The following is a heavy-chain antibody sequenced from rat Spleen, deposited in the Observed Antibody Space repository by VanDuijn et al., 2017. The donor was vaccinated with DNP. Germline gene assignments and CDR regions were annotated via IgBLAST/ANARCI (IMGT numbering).Heavy chain of an antibody. D-gene: IGHD1-12*02. V-gene: IGHV2S30*01. CDR3: ARSQGYYYDGSYYPFAY. CDR1: GFSLTAYS. Sequence: QVQLKESGPGLVQPSQTLSLTCTVSGFSLTAYSVYWVRQPSGKGLEWMGKMQYNGDTSYNSVLKSRLSISRDTSKSQVFLKMDSVQTEDTAMYFCARSQGYYYDGSYYPFAYWGQGILVTVSS. CDR2: MQYNGDT. J-gene: IGHJ3*01.